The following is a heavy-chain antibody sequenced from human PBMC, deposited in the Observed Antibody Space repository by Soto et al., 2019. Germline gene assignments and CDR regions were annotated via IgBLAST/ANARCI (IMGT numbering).Heavy chain of an antibody. CDR3: ARDQGYYDSSGYFDY. V-gene: IGHV3-11*01. CDR2: ISSSDYII. CDR1: GFIFSDYY. J-gene: IGHJ4*02. Sequence: PGGSLRLSCAAAGFIFSDYYMSWIRQAPGKGLEWISYISSSDYIIYYADSVKGRFTISRDNAKNSLYLQMNSLRAEDTAVYYCARDQGYYDSSGYFDYWGQGTLVTVSS. D-gene: IGHD3-22*01.